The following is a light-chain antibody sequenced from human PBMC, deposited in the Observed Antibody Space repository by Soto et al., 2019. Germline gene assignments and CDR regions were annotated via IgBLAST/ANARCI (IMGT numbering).Light chain of an antibody. CDR2: EVS. V-gene: IGLV2-14*01. J-gene: IGLJ1*01. CDR1: SSDVGGYNY. CDR3: SSHTTSNTLV. Sequence: QSALTQPASVSGSPGQSITISCTGTSSDVGGYNYVSWYQQHPRKAPKLMIYEVSDRPSGVSNRFSDSKSGNTASLTISGLQAEDEADYYCSSHTTSNTLVFGTGTKLTVL.